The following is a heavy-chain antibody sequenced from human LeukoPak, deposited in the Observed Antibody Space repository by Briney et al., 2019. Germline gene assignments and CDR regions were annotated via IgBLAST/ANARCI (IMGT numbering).Heavy chain of an antibody. D-gene: IGHD2-2*02. V-gene: IGHV1-24*01. CDR1: GYTFTDYY. J-gene: IGHJ4*02. CDR3: ATFKGYCSSTSCYTGFDY. Sequence: ASVKVSCKASGYTFTDYYMQWVRQAPGQGLEWMGGFDPEDGETICAQKFQGRVTMTEDTSTDTAYMELSSLRSEDTAVYYCATFKGYCSSTSCYTGFDYWGQGTLVTVSS. CDR2: FDPEDGET.